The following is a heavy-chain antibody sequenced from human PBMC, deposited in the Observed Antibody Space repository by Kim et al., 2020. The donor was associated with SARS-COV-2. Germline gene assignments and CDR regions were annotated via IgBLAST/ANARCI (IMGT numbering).Heavy chain of an antibody. CDR1: GFTFGDYA. Sequence: GGSLRLSCAASGFTFGDYAMHWVRQAPGKGLEWVSGISWNSGSIGYADSVKGRFTISRDNAKNSLYLQMNSLRAEDTALYYCAKVAGRKAGYYYDSSGYYLRLGAFDIWGQGTMVTVSS. CDR2: ISWNSGSI. CDR3: AKVAGRKAGYYYDSSGYYLRLGAFDI. D-gene: IGHD3-22*01. J-gene: IGHJ3*02. V-gene: IGHV3-9*01.